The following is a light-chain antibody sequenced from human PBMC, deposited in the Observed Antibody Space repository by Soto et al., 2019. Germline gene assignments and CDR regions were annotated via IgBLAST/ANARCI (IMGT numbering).Light chain of an antibody. CDR3: QQYDNLPTWT. CDR1: QDIRND. V-gene: IGKV1-33*01. J-gene: IGKJ1*01. Sequence: IQMTQSPSSLAASVGARGAITCRASQDIRNDLGWYQQKPGKAPRLXXXAASNLETGVPSRFSGSGSGTDFTFTISSLQPEDIATYYCQQYDNLPTWTFGQGTKVDIK. CDR2: AAS.